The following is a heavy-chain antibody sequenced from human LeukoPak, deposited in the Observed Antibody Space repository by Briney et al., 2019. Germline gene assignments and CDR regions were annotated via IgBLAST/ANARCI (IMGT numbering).Heavy chain of an antibody. V-gene: IGHV1-69*01. CDR1: GGTFSSYA. CDR3: ARVVSAAGTIGY. J-gene: IGHJ4*02. Sequence: SVKVSCKASGGTFSSYAISWVRQAPGPGLEWMGGIIPIFGTANYAQKVQGRVTITADESTSTAYMELSSLRSEDTAVYYCARVVSAAGTIGYWGQGTLVTVSS. CDR2: IIPIFGTA. D-gene: IGHD6-13*01.